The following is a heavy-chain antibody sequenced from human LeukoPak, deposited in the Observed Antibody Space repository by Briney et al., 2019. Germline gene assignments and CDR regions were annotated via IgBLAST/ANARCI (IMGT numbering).Heavy chain of an antibody. D-gene: IGHD3-10*01. CDR2: ISAYNGNT. CDR1: GYTFDSYG. J-gene: IGHJ6*02. Sequence: ASVKVSCKASGYTFDSYGISWVRQAPGQGLEWMGWISAYNGNTNYGQRFQGRITMTKDTYTNTVNMELRSLRSDDTAVYYCARVGSASYYGMDVWGQGTTVIVSS. CDR3: ARVGSASYYGMDV. V-gene: IGHV1-18*01.